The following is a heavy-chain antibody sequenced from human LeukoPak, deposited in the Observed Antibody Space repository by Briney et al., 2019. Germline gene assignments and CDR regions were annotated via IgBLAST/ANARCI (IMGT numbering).Heavy chain of an antibody. Sequence: PGGTLRLSCEASGFTFSSYGMSWVRQAPGKGVVWVSAISGSGGRTYYADSMKGRFTISRDNSKNTLYLQMNSLRGEDTAVYYCAKDRVGAILYFDYWGQGTLVTVSS. J-gene: IGHJ4*02. V-gene: IGHV3-23*01. D-gene: IGHD1-26*01. CDR3: AKDRVGAILYFDY. CDR2: ISGSGGRT. CDR1: GFTFSSYG.